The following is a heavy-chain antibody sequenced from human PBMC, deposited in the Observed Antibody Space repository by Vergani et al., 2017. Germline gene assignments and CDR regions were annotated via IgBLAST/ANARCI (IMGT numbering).Heavy chain of an antibody. CDR2: IWYDGSNK. J-gene: IGHJ5*01. CDR3: ARWSNENTLDS. Sequence: QVQLVESVGGVVQPGRSLTLSCVASGFTFSSHGMHWVRQAPGKGLEWVAVIWYDGSNKYYGDSVKGRFTISRDNSKNTLYLQMNSLRVEDTAVYYFARWSNENTLDSWGQGTLVTVSS. D-gene: IGHD2/OR15-2a*01. V-gene: IGHV3-33*01. CDR1: GFTFSSHG.